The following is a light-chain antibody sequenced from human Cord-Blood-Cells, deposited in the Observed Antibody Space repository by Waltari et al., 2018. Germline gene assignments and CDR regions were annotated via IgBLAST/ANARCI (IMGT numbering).Light chain of an antibody. V-gene: IGLV2-23*01. Sequence: QSALTQPASVSGSPGQSITISCTGTSSDVGSYNLVSWYQQHPGKAPKLMIYDGSKRPSGVSKRFSGSKSCNTASLTISGLQAQDEADYYCCSYAGSSTYVFGTGTKVTVL. CDR2: DGS. CDR1: SSDVGSYNL. J-gene: IGLJ1*01. CDR3: CSYAGSSTYV.